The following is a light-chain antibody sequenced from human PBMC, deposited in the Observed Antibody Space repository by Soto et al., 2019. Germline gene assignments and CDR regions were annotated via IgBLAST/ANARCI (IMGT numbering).Light chain of an antibody. CDR1: SSDVGGYNY. V-gene: IGLV2-8*01. Sequence: QSALTQPPSASGSPGQSVTISCTGTSSDVGGYNYVSWYQQHPGKAPKLMIYEVSKRPSGVPDRFSGSKSGNTASLTVSGLQAEDEADYYCSSYAGSNNFEVFGGGTMLTVL. CDR2: EVS. J-gene: IGLJ3*02. CDR3: SSYAGSNNFEV.